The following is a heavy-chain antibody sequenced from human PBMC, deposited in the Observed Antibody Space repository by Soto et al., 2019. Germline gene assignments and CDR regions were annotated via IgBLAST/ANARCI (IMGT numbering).Heavy chain of an antibody. CDR2: IIPIFGTA. CDR1: GGTFSSYA. CDR3: ARDPRGGSGSYYGDY. V-gene: IGHV1-69*01. J-gene: IGHJ4*02. D-gene: IGHD1-26*01. Sequence: QVQLVQSGAEVKKPGSSVKVSCKASGGTFSSYAISWVRQAPGQGREWMGGIIPIFGTANYAQKFQGRVTITADESTSTAYMELSSLRSEDTAVYYCARDPRGGSGSYYGDYWGQGTLVTVSS.